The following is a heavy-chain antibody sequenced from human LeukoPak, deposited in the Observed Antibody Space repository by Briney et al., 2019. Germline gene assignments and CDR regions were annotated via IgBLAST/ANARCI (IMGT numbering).Heavy chain of an antibody. J-gene: IGHJ6*03. D-gene: IGHD4-17*01. CDR2: SSGSGSST. V-gene: IGHV3-23*01. CDR1: VFTLSSYA. Sequence: PGGSLRLSCAASVFTLSSYAMSWVRQAPGKGLEWVSASSGSGSSTYCADSVKGRFTISRDNSRNTLYLQMNSLRGEDTAVYSCAKVGTPVTTSYYYYMDVWGKGTTVTVSS. CDR3: AKVGTPVTTSYYYYMDV.